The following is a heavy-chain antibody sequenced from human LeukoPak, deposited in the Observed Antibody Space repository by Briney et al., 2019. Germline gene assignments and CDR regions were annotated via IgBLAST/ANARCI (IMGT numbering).Heavy chain of an antibody. CDR3: AKFPPDYDYVWGTASFDP. J-gene: IGHJ5*02. V-gene: IGHV3-23*01. Sequence: GGSLRLSCAASGFTFSSYAMSWVRQAPGKGLEWVSAISGSGGSTYYADSGKGRFTISRDNSKNTLYLQMNSLRAEDTAVYYCAKFPPDYDYVWGTASFDPWGQGTLVTVSS. CDR2: ISGSGGST. CDR1: GFTFSSYA. D-gene: IGHD3-16*01.